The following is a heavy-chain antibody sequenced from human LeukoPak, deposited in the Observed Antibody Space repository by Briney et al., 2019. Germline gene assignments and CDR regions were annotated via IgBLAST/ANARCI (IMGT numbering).Heavy chain of an antibody. CDR1: GFTFSTYG. Sequence: GGSLRLSCAASGFTFSTYGMHWVRQVPGKGLEWVAVISYDGRNKEYADSVKGRFTISRDNSKSTLSLQMNSLRAEDTAVYYCAKDERNWNYNLASQTYDWGQGTLVTVSS. V-gene: IGHV3-30*18. J-gene: IGHJ4*02. CDR2: ISYDGRNK. D-gene: IGHD1-7*01. CDR3: AKDERNWNYNLASQTYD.